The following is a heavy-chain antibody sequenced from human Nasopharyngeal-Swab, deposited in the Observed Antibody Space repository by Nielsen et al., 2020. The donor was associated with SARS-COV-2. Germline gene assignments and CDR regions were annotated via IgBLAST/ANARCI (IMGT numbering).Heavy chain of an antibody. CDR1: GFTFSSYW. D-gene: IGHD5-24*01. CDR2: IHSDPSNT. CDR3: ARGAWATPHSD. V-gene: IGHV3-23*03. Sequence: GGSLRLSCAASGFTFSSYWMHWVRQAPGKGLEWVSVIHSDPSNTYYVDSVKGRFTISRDNSKKTLFLQMDSLRVEDTAVYYCARGAWATPHSDWGQGTLVTVSS. J-gene: IGHJ4*02.